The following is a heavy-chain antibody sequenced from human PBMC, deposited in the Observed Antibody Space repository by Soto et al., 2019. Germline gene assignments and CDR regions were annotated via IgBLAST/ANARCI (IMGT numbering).Heavy chain of an antibody. Sequence: PSETLSLTCTVSGGSVSSGSYHWSWIRQRPGLELEWIRYIYCSGTTNSNPSLKSRVTISVHTSKTLFSLKLSSVTGADTAVYYCARGTDFLSGLIDLWGQGTLVTVSS. CDR2: IYCSGTT. D-gene: IGHD3-10*01. CDR1: GGSVSSGSYH. V-gene: IGHV4-61*01. CDR3: ARGTDFLSGLIDL. J-gene: IGHJ5*02.